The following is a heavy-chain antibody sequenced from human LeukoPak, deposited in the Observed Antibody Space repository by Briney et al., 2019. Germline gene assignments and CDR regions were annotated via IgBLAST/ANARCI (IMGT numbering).Heavy chain of an antibody. CDR2: INPNSGGT. V-gene: IGHV1-2*02. D-gene: IGHD4-17*01. CDR3: ARSDSDDYGDYFDY. Sequence: ASVKVSCKASGYTFTGYYMNWVRQAPGQGLEWMGWINPNSGGTNYTQKFQGRVTMTRDTSISTAYMELSRLRSDDTAVYYCARSDSDDYGDYFDYWGQGTLVTVSS. CDR1: GYTFTGYY. J-gene: IGHJ4*02.